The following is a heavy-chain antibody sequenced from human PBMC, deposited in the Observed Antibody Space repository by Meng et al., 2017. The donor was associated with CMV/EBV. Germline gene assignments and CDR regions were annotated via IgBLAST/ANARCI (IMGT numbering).Heavy chain of an antibody. CDR1: GGSISSGDYY. Sequence: QEQLQASGPGMVHPSQTLSLTCTVSGGSISSGDYYWSWIRQPPGKGMEWIGYIYYSGSTYYNPSLKSRVTISVDTSTTQFSLKLSSVTAADTAVYYCARDNRRGVVDYWGQGTPVTVSS. J-gene: IGHJ4*02. D-gene: IGHD2-15*01. V-gene: IGHV4-30-4*08. CDR2: IYYSGST. CDR3: ARDNRRGVVDY.